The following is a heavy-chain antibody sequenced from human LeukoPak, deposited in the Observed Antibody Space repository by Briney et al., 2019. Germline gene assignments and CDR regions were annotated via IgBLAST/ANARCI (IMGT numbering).Heavy chain of an antibody. D-gene: IGHD3-22*01. V-gene: IGHV7-4-1*02. CDR1: GYTFTSNA. CDR3: ATKQTYYYDSSAFS. CDR2: INTNTGNP. Sequence: ASVKVSCKASGYTFTSNAMNWVRQAPGQGLEWMGWINTNTGNPTYAQGFTGRFVFSLDTSVSTAYLQISSLKAEDTAVYYCATKQTYYYDSSAFSWGQGTLVTVSS. J-gene: IGHJ5*02.